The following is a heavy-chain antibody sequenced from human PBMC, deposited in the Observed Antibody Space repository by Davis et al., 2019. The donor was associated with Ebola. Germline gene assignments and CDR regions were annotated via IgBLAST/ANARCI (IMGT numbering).Heavy chain of an antibody. CDR3: TRDPSSRRIFDY. Sequence: PGGSLRLSCTASGITFGDYAMSWVRQAPGKGREWVGFIRSKAYGGTTEYAASVKGRFTISRDDPKSIAYLQMNSLKTEDTAVYYCTRDPSSRRIFDYWGQGTLVTVSS. CDR2: IRSKAYGGTT. J-gene: IGHJ4*02. CDR1: GITFGDYA. V-gene: IGHV3-49*04.